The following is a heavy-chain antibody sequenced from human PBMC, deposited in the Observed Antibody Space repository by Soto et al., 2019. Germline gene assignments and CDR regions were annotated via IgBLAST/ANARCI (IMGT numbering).Heavy chain of an antibody. CDR1: GFTFDDYA. CDR2: ISCNSGSL. CDR3: AKGQSGYYESQVIQ. Sequence: EVQLVESGGGLVQPGRSLRLSCVASGFTFDDYAMHWVRQAPGKGLEWVSGISCNSGSLGYADSVKGRFTISRDNHKNSLYLQMTSLRAEATAFYSCAKGQSGYYESQVIQWGQGTLVTVSS. D-gene: IGHD3-3*01. V-gene: IGHV3-9*01. J-gene: IGHJ4*02.